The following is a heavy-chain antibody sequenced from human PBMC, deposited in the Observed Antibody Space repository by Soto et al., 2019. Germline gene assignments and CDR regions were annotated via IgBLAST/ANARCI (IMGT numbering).Heavy chain of an antibody. Sequence: GGSLRLSCAASGFTFSSYAMSWVRQAPGKGLEWVSAISGSGGSTYYADSVKGRFTISRDNSKNTLYLQMNSLRAEDTAVYYCAKGERPRSYYYYGMDVWGQGTTVTVSS. J-gene: IGHJ6*02. D-gene: IGHD1-26*01. CDR3: AKGERPRSYYYYGMDV. V-gene: IGHV3-23*01. CDR1: GFTFSSYA. CDR2: ISGSGGST.